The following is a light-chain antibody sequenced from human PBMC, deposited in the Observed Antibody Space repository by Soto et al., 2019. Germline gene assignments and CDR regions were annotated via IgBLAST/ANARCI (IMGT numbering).Light chain of an antibody. CDR3: QKSNTARGT. CDR1: QAISKY. V-gene: IGKV1-27*01. Sequence: DIQMTQSPSSLSASVGDRVTITCRASQAISKYLAWYQQKPGKVPRLLIYATSTLQSGVPSRFSGSGSGTDFTLTISSLQPEDVATYYCQKSNTARGTFGQGTKVEIK. CDR2: ATS. J-gene: IGKJ1*01.